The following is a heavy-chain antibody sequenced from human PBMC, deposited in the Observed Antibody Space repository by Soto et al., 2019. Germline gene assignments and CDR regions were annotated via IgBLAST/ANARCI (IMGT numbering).Heavy chain of an antibody. CDR2: ISVGGDNT. J-gene: IGHJ4*02. Sequence: GGSLRLSCAASGFTFSSYAMSWVRQTPGRGLEWVSTISVGGDNTYYADSVKGRFTISXXXSXXTXXVXXNXXRAXDTAIYYFAKGEAVAGTEFDHWGQGTLVTVSS. V-gene: IGHV3-23*01. CDR3: AKGEAVAGTEFDH. D-gene: IGHD6-13*01. CDR1: GFTFSSYA.